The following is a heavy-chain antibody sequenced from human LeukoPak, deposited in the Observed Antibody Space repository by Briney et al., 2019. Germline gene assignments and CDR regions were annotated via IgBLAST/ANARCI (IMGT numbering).Heavy chain of an antibody. V-gene: IGHV4-59*01. CDR1: GGSIASYY. Sequence: PSETLSLTCTVSGGSIASYYWSWIRQPPGKGLEWIGYIYYSGSTNYNPSLKSRVTISVDTSKNQFSLKLSSVTAADTAMYYCARGGSGWYSGGYWYFDLWGRGTLVTVSS. J-gene: IGHJ2*01. CDR2: IYYSGST. CDR3: ARGGSGWYSGGYWYFDL. D-gene: IGHD6-19*01.